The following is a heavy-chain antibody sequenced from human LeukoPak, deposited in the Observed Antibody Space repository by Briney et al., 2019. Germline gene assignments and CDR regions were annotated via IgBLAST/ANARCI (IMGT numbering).Heavy chain of an antibody. V-gene: IGHV1-69*02. CDR2: IIPILGIA. Sequence: SVKVSCKASGGTFSSYTISWVRQAPGQGLEWMGRIIPILGIANYAQKFQGRVTITADTSTDTAYMELSSLRSEDTAVYYCATNFDLVVVTPVKFWGQGTLVTVSS. J-gene: IGHJ4*02. CDR1: GGTFSSYT. D-gene: IGHD4-23*01. CDR3: ATNFDLVVVTPVKF.